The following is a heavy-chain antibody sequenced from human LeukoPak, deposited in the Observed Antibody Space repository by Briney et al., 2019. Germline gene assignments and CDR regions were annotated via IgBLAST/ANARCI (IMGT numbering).Heavy chain of an antibody. D-gene: IGHD2-15*01. CDR2: IYSSGNT. CDR1: GDSISSSTYY. J-gene: IGHJ4*02. V-gene: IGHV4-39*07. Sequence: SETLSLTCNVSGDSISSSTYYWAWMRQPPGRGLEWIGSIYSSGNTYKNAALKSRVTISLDTSKNQVSLKVTSVIAADTAVYYCAGGYSFDYWGQGTLVTVSS. CDR3: AGGYSFDY.